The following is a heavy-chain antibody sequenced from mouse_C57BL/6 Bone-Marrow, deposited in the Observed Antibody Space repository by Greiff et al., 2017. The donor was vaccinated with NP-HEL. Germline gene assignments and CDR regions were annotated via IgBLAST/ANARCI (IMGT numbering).Heavy chain of an antibody. V-gene: IGHV1-50*01. Sequence: QVQLQQPGAELVKPGASVKLSCKASGYTFTSYWMQWVKQRPGQGLEWIGEIDPSDSYTNYNQKFKGKATLTVDTSSSTAYMQLSSLTSDDSAVYYCARKAYFDYWGQGTTLTVSS. CDR2: IDPSDSYT. J-gene: IGHJ2*01. CDR3: ARKAYFDY. CDR1: GYTFTSYW.